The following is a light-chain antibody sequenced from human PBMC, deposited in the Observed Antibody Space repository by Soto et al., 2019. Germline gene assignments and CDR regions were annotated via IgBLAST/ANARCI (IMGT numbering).Light chain of an antibody. CDR3: STYTSTTPLGV. CDR2: GVS. J-gene: IGLJ2*01. Sequence: QSALTRPASVSGSPGQSITISCTGISSDVRSYNYVSWYQHHPGQAPKLLVYGVSNRPSGVSNRFSGSKSANTASLTISGLQAEDEADYYCSTYTSTTPLGVFGGGTKVTVL. V-gene: IGLV2-14*01. CDR1: SSDVRSYNY.